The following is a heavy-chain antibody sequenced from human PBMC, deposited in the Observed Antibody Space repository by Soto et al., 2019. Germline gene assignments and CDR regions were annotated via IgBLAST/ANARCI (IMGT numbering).Heavy chain of an antibody. CDR2: ISGSGGST. J-gene: IGHJ4*02. CDR3: AQDDERRRLLLRVDY. V-gene: IGHV3-23*01. D-gene: IGHD3-10*01. Sequence: PGGSLRLSCAASGFTFSSYAMSWVRQAPGKGLEWVSAISGSGGSTYYADSVKGRFTISRDNSKNTLYLQMNSLRPEDTAVYYCAQDDERRRLLLRVDYWGQGTLVTVSS. CDR1: GFTFSSYA.